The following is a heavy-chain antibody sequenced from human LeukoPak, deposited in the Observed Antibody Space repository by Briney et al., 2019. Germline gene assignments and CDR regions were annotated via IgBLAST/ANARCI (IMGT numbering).Heavy chain of an antibody. V-gene: IGHV4-39*01. CDR1: GGSISSSSYY. Sequence: SETLSLTCTVSGGSISSSSYYWGWIRQPPGKGPEWIGSIYYSGSTYYNPSLKSRVTISVDTSKNQFSLKLSSVTAADTAVYYCARAMGKSYYFDYWGQGTLVTVSS. CDR3: ARAMGKSYYFDY. J-gene: IGHJ4*02. D-gene: IGHD1-26*01. CDR2: IYYSGST.